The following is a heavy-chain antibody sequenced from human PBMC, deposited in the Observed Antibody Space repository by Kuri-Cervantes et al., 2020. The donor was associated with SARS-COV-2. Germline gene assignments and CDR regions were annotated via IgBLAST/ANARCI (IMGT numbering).Heavy chain of an antibody. CDR2: IYHSGST. CDR3: ARRREITGGIYYYYYYMDV. V-gene: IGHV4-38-2*01. CDR1: GYSISSGYY. Sequence: SETLSLTCAVSGYSISSGYYWGWIRQPPGKGLEWIGSIYHSGSTYYNPSLKSRVTISVDTSKNQFSLKLSSVTAADTAVYYCARRREITGGIYYYYYYMDVWGKGTTVTVSS. J-gene: IGHJ6*03. D-gene: IGHD7-27*01.